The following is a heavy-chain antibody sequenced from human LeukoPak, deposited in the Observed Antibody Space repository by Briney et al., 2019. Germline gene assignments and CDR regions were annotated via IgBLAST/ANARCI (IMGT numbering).Heavy chain of an antibody. J-gene: IGHJ5*02. V-gene: IGHV4-61*02. D-gene: IGHD2-15*01. CDR2: IYTSGST. CDR1: GGSIRSGSYY. CDR3: VAWYNWFDP. Sequence: SQTLSLTXTVSGGSIRSGSYYWSWIRQPAGKGLDWIGRIYTSGSTNYNPSLKSRVTISVDTSKNQFSLKLSSVTAADTAVYYCVAWYNWFDPWGQGTLVTVSS.